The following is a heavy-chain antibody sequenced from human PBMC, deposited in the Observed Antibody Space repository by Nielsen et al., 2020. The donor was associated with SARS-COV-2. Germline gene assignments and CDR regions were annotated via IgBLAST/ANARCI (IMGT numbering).Heavy chain of an antibody. Sequence: ASVNVSCKVSGYTLTELSMHWVRQAPGKGLEWMGGFDPEDGETIYAQKFQGRVTMTEDTSTATAYMELSSLRSEDTAVYYCATAGRMVVAAMDYYYYYGMDVWGQGTTVTVSS. CDR2: FDPEDGET. D-gene: IGHD2-15*01. CDR1: GYTLTELS. V-gene: IGHV1-24*01. J-gene: IGHJ6*02. CDR3: ATAGRMVVAAMDYYYYYGMDV.